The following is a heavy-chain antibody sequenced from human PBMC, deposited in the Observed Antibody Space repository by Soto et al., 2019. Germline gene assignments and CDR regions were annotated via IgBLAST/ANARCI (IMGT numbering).Heavy chain of an antibody. V-gene: IGHV1-8*02. D-gene: IGHD4-4*01. Sequence: QVQLVQSGAEVKKPGASVKVSCKSSGYIFTSYNINWVRQAAGHGLEWMGWVNPDSGHTVYAQKFQGRVTMTRDTSIGTAHVEPRSLPPGDSAVYYCARSAPFSNAALESLYYTDVWGKGASVTVSS. J-gene: IGHJ6*03. CDR2: VNPDSGHT. CDR3: ARSAPFSNAALESLYYTDV. CDR1: GYIFTSYN.